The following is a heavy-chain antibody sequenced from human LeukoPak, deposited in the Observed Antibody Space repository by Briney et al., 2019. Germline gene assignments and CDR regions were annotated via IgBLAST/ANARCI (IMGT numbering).Heavy chain of an antibody. CDR1: GGSISSSSYY. V-gene: IGHV4-39*07. D-gene: IGHD4-23*01. CDR2: IYYSGST. J-gene: IGHJ4*02. CDR3: ARGGGNGPFDY. Sequence: SETLSLTCTVSGGSISSSSYYWGWIRQPPGKGLEWIGSIYYSGSTYYNPSLKSRVTISVDRSKNQFSLKLSSVTAADTAVYYCARGGGNGPFDYWGQGTLVTVSS.